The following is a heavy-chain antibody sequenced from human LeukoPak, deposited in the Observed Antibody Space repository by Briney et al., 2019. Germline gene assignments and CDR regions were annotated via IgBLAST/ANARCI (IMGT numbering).Heavy chain of an antibody. CDR2: ISWNSVDI. D-gene: IGHD3-9*01. CDR1: GGTFDDYA. J-gene: IGHJ4*02. V-gene: IGHV3-9*01. CDR3: ATGNDILTSFYE. Sequence: GGSLRLSCVLSGGTFDDYAMHWVRRSPGRGLEWVSGISWNSVDIVYMASVRGRFTISRDNAKNSSYLQMNNLRPEDTALYYCATGNDILTSFYEWGLGTLVTVSS.